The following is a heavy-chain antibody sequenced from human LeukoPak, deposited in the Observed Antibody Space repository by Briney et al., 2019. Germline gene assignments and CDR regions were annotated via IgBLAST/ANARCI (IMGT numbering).Heavy chain of an antibody. CDR1: GGSISSYY. Sequence: SETLSLTCTVSGGSISSYYWNWIRQPPGKGLEWIGYIFYTGSTNYNPSLKSRVTISADTSNTHFSLNLTSVTAADTAVYYCARGPDLWSGYNYWGQGTLVTVSS. CDR3: ARGPDLWSGYNY. D-gene: IGHD3-3*01. J-gene: IGHJ4*02. CDR2: IFYTGST. V-gene: IGHV4-59*08.